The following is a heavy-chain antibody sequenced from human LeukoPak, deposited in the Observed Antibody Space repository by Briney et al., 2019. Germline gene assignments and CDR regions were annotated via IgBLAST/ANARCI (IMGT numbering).Heavy chain of an antibody. CDR2: FYHGGST. Sequence: SQSLSLTCTVSGGSITGGGYSWSWIRQAPGKGLEWIGYFYHGGSTSYNPSLRSRVTISVDRSKNQFSLKLTSVTAADTAVYYCARSAFAEGYFDLXG. CDR3: ARSAFAEGYFDL. CDR1: GGSITGGGYS. V-gene: IGHV4-30-2*01. J-gene: IGHJ2*01.